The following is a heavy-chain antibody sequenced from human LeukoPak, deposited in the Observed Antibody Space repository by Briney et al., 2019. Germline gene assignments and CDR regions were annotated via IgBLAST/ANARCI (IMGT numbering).Heavy chain of an antibody. CDR3: ARDLQGSFNY. CDR2: ITSTGSNT. V-gene: IGHV3-23*01. Sequence: LSLTCTVSGGSIGSGAYYWSWVRQAPGKGLQWVSSITSTGSNTYYADSVKGRFTISRDNSKNTLYLQVNSLRAEDTAVFYCARDLQGSFNYWGQGTLVTVSS. CDR1: GGSIGSGAYY. J-gene: IGHJ4*02.